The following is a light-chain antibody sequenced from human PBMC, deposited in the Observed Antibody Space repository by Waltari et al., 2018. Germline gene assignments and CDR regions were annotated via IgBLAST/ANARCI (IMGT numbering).Light chain of an antibody. V-gene: IGLV2-23*01. J-gene: IGLJ3*02. Sequence: QSALTQPASVSGSPGQSITISCSGTNNLVSWYQQFPGKVPKLVIYATTERPSGVSNRFSCSKSGDTASLTISGLQPGDEADYYCCSYEPFNRVFGGGTKLTVL. CDR1: NNL. CDR2: ATT. CDR3: CSYEPFNRV.